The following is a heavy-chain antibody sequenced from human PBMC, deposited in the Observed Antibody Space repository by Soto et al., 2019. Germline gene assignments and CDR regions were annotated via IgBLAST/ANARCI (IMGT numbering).Heavy chain of an antibody. J-gene: IGHJ5*02. CDR1: GGSISSSSYY. V-gene: IGHV4-39*01. CDR3: ARQGSIAARINWFDP. CDR2: IYYSGST. Sequence: PSETLSLTCPVSGGSISSSSYYWGWIRQPPGKGLEWIGSIYYSGSTYYNPSLKSRVTISVDTSKNQFSLKLSSVTAADTAVYYCARQGSIAARINWFDPWGQGTLVTVSS. D-gene: IGHD6-6*01.